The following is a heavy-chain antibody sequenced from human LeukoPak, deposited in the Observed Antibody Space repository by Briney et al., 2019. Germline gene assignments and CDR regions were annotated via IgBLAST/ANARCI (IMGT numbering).Heavy chain of an antibody. J-gene: IGHJ4*02. CDR1: GFTFSSYA. CDR2: ISGSGGST. Sequence: SGGSLRLSCAASGFTFSSYAMSWVRQAPGKGLEWVSAISGSGGSTYYADSVKGRFTISRDNSKNTLYLQMNSLRAEDTAVYYCAKPESQALHNFDYWGQGTLVTVSS. CDR3: AKPESQALHNFDY. V-gene: IGHV3-23*01.